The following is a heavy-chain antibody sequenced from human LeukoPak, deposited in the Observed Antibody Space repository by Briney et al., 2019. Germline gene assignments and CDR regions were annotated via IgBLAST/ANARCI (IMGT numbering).Heavy chain of an antibody. CDR1: GFTVSSDY. Sequence: GGSLRLSCAASGFTVSSDYMSWVRQAPGKGLEWVSVIYSDGDTYYADSVKGRFTISRDNSRNTLYLQMNSLRAEDTAAYYCASFGWLDPWGQGTQVTVSS. J-gene: IGHJ5*02. D-gene: IGHD3-10*01. CDR3: ASFGWLDP. CDR2: IYSDGDT. V-gene: IGHV3-66*01.